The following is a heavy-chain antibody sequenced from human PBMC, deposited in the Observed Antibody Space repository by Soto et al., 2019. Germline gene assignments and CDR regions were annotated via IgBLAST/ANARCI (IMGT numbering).Heavy chain of an antibody. CDR2: VSDTGGST. Sequence: EVQLLESGGGLVQPGGSLRLSCAASGFTFRASAMTWVRQAPGKGLEWVCAVSDTGGSTYYATSVKGRFIISRDNSKNTVSLQMNSLRGDDSAVYYCAKVGSAVTTSFATAWGQGTLVTVSS. CDR3: AKVGSAVTTSFATA. CDR1: GFTFRASA. V-gene: IGHV3-23*01. D-gene: IGHD4-17*01. J-gene: IGHJ5*02.